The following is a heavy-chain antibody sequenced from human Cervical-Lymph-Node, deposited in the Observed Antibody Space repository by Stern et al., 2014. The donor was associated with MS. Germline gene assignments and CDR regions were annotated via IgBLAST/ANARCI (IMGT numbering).Heavy chain of an antibody. V-gene: IGHV7-4-1*02. Sequence: QVQLVQSGSELKKPGASVKVSCKASGYTFTSYAMNWVRQAPGQGLEWMGGINTKTGNPPNAQGFTGRFVFSLDTSVSTAYLQISSLKAEDTAVYYCARTNWEGHYYYYYGMDVWGQGTTVTVSS. CDR3: ARTNWEGHYYYYYGMDV. CDR1: GYTFTSYA. J-gene: IGHJ6*02. D-gene: IGHD7-27*01. CDR2: INTKTGNP.